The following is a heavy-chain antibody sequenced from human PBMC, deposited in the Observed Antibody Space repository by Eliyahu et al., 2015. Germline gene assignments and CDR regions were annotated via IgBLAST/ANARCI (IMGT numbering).Heavy chain of an antibody. CDR3: AREGGDYCGGGNCFFPY. V-gene: IGHV1-69*01. D-gene: IGHD2-15*01. CDR2: ITPVFGTA. CDR1: GXTFSTSA. J-gene: IGHJ4*02. Sequence: QVQLVQSGAEVKKPGSSVXVSCKASGXTFSTSAISXVRQAPGQXLEWMGGITPVFGTANYAQKFQGRVAITADESTNIAYMELNSLRSEDTAVYYCAREGGDYCGGGNCFFPYWGQGTPVTVSS.